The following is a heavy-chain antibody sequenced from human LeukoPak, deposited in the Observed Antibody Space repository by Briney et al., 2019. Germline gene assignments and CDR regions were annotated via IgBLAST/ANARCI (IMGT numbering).Heavy chain of an antibody. Sequence: SETLSLTCGVYGGSFSGYYWSWIRQPPGKGLEWIGEINHSGSTNYNPSLKSRVTISVDTSKNQFSLKLSSVTAADTAVYYCARRVSSWYVYWGQGTLVTVSS. V-gene: IGHV4-34*01. CDR2: INHSGST. J-gene: IGHJ4*02. CDR1: GGSFSGYY. CDR3: ARRVSSWYVY. D-gene: IGHD6-13*01.